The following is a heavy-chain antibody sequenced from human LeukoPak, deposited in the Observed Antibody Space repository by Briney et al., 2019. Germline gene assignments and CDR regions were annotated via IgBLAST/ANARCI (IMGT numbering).Heavy chain of an antibody. CDR3: AKLDYYDTH. V-gene: IGHV3-23*01. D-gene: IGHD3-22*01. Sequence: GGSLRLSCAASGFTFNSYAMSWVRQAPGKGLEWVSSITGSSASTYYADSVKGRFTISRDNSKNTLYLQMNSLRAEDMAVYFCAKLDYYDTHWGQGTLVTVSS. CDR1: GFTFNSYA. CDR2: ITGSSAST. J-gene: IGHJ4*02.